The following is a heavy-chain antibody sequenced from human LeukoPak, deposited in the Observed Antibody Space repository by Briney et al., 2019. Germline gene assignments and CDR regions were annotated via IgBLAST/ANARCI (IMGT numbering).Heavy chain of an antibody. CDR1: GGSVSSDSYF. D-gene: IGHD2-21*02. J-gene: IGHJ6*02. V-gene: IGHV4-61*01. CDR2: IYSSGST. Sequence: SETLSLTCSVSGGSVSSDSYFWNWVRQPPGKGLEWIGYIYSSGSTNYNRSLKSRVTISLDTSKNQFSLKLSSVTAADTAVYYCASDPLKHIVVVTAINYYYGMDVWGQGTTVTVSS. CDR3: ASDPLKHIVVVTAINYYYGMDV.